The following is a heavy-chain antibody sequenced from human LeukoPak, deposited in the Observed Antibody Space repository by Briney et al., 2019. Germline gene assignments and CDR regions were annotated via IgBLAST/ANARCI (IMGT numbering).Heavy chain of an antibody. CDR3: AKDEHVEMATIPD. CDR1: GFTFSRYG. D-gene: IGHD5-24*01. CDR2: IRYDGSNK. J-gene: IGHJ4*02. V-gene: IGHV3-30*02. Sequence: GGSLRLSCAASGFTFSRYGMHWVRQAPGKGLKWVAFIRYDGSNKYYADSVKGRFTISRDNSENTLYLQMNSLRAEDTALYYCAKDEHVEMATIPDWGQGTLVTVSS.